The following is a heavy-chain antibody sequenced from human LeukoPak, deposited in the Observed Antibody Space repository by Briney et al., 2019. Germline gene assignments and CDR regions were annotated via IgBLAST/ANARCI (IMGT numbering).Heavy chain of an antibody. CDR3: ATNRDYDILTRQNYYYYGMDV. Sequence: SETLSLTCTVSGGSISSYYWSWIRQPAGKGLEWIGRIYTSGSTNYNPSLKSRVTMSVDTSKNRFSLKLSSVTAADTAVYYCATNRDYDILTRQNYYYYGMDVWGQGTTVTVSS. CDR2: IYTSGST. J-gene: IGHJ6*02. V-gene: IGHV4-4*07. D-gene: IGHD3-9*01. CDR1: GGSISSYY.